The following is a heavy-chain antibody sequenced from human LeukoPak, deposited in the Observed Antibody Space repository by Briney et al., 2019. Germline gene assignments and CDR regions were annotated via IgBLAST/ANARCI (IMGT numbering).Heavy chain of an antibody. Sequence: PGGSLRLSCAASGFTVSNSYMNWVRQAPGKGLEWVSAISGSGGSTYYADSVKGRFTISRDNSKNTLYLQMNSLRAEDTAVYYCAKGYCSSSSCYSYAFDIWGQGTVVTVSS. CDR3: AKGYCSSSSCYSYAFDI. D-gene: IGHD2-2*01. J-gene: IGHJ3*02. CDR2: ISGSGGST. V-gene: IGHV3-23*01. CDR1: GFTVSNSY.